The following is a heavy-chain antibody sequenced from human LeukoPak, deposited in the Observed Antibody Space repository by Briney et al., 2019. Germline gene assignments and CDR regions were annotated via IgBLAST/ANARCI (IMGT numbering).Heavy chain of an antibody. J-gene: IGHJ4*02. V-gene: IGHV3-23*01. CDR2: ISGSGDGT. CDR1: GFTFSSYA. CDR3: VRESPDY. Sequence: PGGSLRLSCVASGFTFSSYAMSWVRQAPGKGLEWVSAISGSGDGTFYADFVKGRFTISRDNANSTLYLQMDSLTPEDTAVYYCVRESPDYWGQGTLVTVSS.